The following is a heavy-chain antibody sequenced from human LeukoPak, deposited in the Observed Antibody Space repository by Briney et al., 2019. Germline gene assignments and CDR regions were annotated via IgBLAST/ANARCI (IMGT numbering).Heavy chain of an antibody. Sequence: GGSLRLSCAASGFTFSSYAMSWVRQAPGKGLEWVSTISGSGGSTYYADSVTGRFTISRDHSKMYLQMNSLRAEDTAVYYCAKDQGIFVVVSDWFDTWGQGTLVTVSS. V-gene: IGHV3-23*01. CDR1: GFTFSSYA. CDR2: ISGSGGST. CDR3: AKDQGIFVVVSDWFDT. J-gene: IGHJ5*02. D-gene: IGHD2-15*01.